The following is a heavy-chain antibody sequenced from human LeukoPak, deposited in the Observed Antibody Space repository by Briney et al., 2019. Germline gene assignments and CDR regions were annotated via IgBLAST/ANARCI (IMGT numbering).Heavy chain of an antibody. CDR3: ARGSPEKSITDY. J-gene: IGHJ4*02. D-gene: IGHD3-10*01. CDR1: GGTFSSYA. Sequence: SVTLSCKASGGTFSSYAITWVRQAPGHGLEWMGGIIPILGTASYAQKFQGRVTITADESASMAYMELSSLRSEDTAVYYCARGSPEKSITDYWGQGTLVTVSS. CDR2: IIPILGTA. V-gene: IGHV1-69*13.